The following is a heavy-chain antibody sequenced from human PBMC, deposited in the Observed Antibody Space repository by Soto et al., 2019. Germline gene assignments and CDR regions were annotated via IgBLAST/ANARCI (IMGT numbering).Heavy chain of an antibody. J-gene: IGHJ4*02. V-gene: IGHV3-23*01. CDR2: ISASGIST. Sequence: GGSLRLSCAASGFTVSSYAMTWVRQAPGKGLEWVSSISASGISTYYADSAKGRFTISRDNSKNTLSLQMNSLRAEDTAVYYCAKAGGISCSSATCNRYDYWGQGTLVTVSS. CDR1: GFTVSSYA. CDR3: AKAGGISCSSATCNRYDY. D-gene: IGHD2-2*02.